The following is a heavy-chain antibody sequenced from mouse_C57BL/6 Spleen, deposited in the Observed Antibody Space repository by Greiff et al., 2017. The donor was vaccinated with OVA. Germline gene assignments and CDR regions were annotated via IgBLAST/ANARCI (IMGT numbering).Heavy chain of an antibody. D-gene: IGHD2-1*01. CDR1: GYTFTSYW. Sequence: VQLQQPGAELVKPGASVKMSCKASGYTFTSYWITWVKQRPGQGLEWIGDIYPGSGSTNYNEKFKSKATLTVDTSSSTAYMQLSSLTSEDSAVYYCARSGVYYGNFHFDYWGQGTTLTVSS. J-gene: IGHJ2*01. CDR2: IYPGSGST. CDR3: ARSGVYYGNFHFDY. V-gene: IGHV1-55*01.